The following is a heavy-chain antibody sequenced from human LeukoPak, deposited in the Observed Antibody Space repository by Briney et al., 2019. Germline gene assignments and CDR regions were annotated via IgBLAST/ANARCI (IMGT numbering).Heavy chain of an antibody. CDR2: ISSSSSTI. Sequence: SGGSLRLSCAASGFTFSSYSMNWVRQAPGKGLEWVSYISSSSSTIYYADSVKGRFTISRDNAKNSLYLQMNSLRAEDTAVYYCARLPYYYYMDVWGKGTTVTISS. CDR1: GFTFSSYS. J-gene: IGHJ6*03. V-gene: IGHV3-48*01. CDR3: ARLPYYYYMDV.